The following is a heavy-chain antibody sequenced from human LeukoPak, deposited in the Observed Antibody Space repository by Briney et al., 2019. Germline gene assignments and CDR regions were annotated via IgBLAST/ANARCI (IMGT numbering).Heavy chain of an antibody. CDR2: ITVYNGNT. Sequence: ASAKVSCKASGYSSTSYGISWVRQAPGQGLEWMGWITVYNGNTNYAQNLQGRVTMTTDTSTRTAYMELRSLRSDDTAVYFCARFDCSTGSCQWTFDIWGQGTMVTVSS. J-gene: IGHJ3*02. V-gene: IGHV1-18*01. CDR1: GYSSTSYG. D-gene: IGHD2-15*01. CDR3: ARFDCSTGSCQWTFDI.